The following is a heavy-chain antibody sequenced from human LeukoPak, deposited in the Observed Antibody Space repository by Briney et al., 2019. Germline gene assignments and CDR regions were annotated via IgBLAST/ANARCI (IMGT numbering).Heavy chain of an antibody. D-gene: IGHD2-21*01. Sequence: ASVKVSCKASGYTFNSNAMNWVRQAPGQGLEWMGWINTNTGNPTYAQGFTGRFVFSLDTSVNTTYLQISRLQAEDTGVYYCTDEQLLRWGQGTLVTVSS. V-gene: IGHV7-4-1*02. CDR1: GYTFNSNA. J-gene: IGHJ4*02. CDR3: TDEQLLR. CDR2: INTNTGNP.